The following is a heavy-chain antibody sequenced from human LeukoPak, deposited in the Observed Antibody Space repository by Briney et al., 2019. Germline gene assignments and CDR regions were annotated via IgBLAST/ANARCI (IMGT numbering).Heavy chain of an antibody. V-gene: IGHV3-53*01. CDR1: GLTVTDNY. J-gene: IGHJ4*02. Sequence: GRSLRLSCSASGLTVTDNYMSWVRQAPGKGLEWVSIIFPDGRTYHSDSLKGRFTISRDKSKNTVLLQINGLRADDTALYHCARTNPVYGDFDYWGQGVLVTVSS. D-gene: IGHD4-17*01. CDR2: IFPDGRT. CDR3: ARTNPVYGDFDY.